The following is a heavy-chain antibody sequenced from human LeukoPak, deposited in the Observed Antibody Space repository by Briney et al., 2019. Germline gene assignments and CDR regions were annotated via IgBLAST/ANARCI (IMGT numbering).Heavy chain of an antibody. V-gene: IGHV3-21*04. D-gene: IGHD3-22*01. J-gene: IGHJ4*02. CDR3: AKRAYSDSSGYLGPIDY. CDR1: GFTFSGDN. Sequence: PGGSLRLSCAASGFTFSGDNMNWVRQAPGKGLEWVSFISNSGNFIKYADSVKGRFTISRDNSKNTIYLRMNSLRAEDTAVYFCAKRAYSDSSGYLGPIDYWGQGTQVTVST. CDR2: ISNSGNFI.